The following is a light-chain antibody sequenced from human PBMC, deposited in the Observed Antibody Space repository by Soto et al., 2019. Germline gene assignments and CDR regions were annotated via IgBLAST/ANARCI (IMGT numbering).Light chain of an antibody. CDR1: QSISSW. CDR3: QQYNSYLYT. Sequence: DIPMTQSPSTLSASVGDRVTITCRASQSISSWLAWYQQKPGKAPKLLIYDASSLESGVPSRFSGSGSGTEFTLTSSSLQPDDFATYYCQQYNSYLYTFGQGTKLEIK. CDR2: DAS. J-gene: IGKJ2*01. V-gene: IGKV1-5*01.